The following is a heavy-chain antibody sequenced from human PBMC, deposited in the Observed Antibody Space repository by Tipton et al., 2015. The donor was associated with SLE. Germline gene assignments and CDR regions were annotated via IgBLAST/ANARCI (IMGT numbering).Heavy chain of an antibody. CDR3: ARRYDFWSGYNYMDV. CDR1: GYTFTSYY. Sequence: QLVQSGAEVKKPGASVKVSCKASGYTFTSYYMHWVRQAPGQGLEWMGIINPSGGSTSYAQKFQGSVTMTRDTSTSTVYMELSSLRSEDTAVYYCARRYDFWSGYNYMDVWGKGTTVTVSS. D-gene: IGHD3-3*01. CDR2: INPSGGST. V-gene: IGHV1-46*01. J-gene: IGHJ6*03.